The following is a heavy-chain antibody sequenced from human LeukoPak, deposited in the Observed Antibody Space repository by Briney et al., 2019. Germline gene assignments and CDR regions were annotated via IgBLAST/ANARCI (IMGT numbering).Heavy chain of an antibody. D-gene: IGHD3-3*01. Sequence: ASVKVSCKASGYTFIDYWIHWLRQAPGQGLEWIGRININSGGINYAEKFQGRVTMTRATSISTAYMELSRLRFDDTAVYYCARDRDGGVGTIDYWGQGTLVPVSS. CDR2: ININSGGI. V-gene: IGHV1-2*06. CDR3: ARDRDGGVGTIDY. CDR1: GYTFIDYW. J-gene: IGHJ4*02.